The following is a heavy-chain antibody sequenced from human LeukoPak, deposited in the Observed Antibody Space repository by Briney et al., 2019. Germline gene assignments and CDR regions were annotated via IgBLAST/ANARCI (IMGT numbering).Heavy chain of an antibody. J-gene: IGHJ4*02. CDR1: GFTFSSYW. D-gene: IGHD6-19*01. Sequence: PGRSLRLSCAASGFTFSSYWMSWVRQAPGKGLEWVANIKQDGSEKYYVDSVKGRFTISRDNAKNSLYLQMNSLRAEDTAVYYCARDPYSSGRPLDYWGQGTLVTVSS. V-gene: IGHV3-7*01. CDR3: ARDPYSSGRPLDY. CDR2: IKQDGSEK.